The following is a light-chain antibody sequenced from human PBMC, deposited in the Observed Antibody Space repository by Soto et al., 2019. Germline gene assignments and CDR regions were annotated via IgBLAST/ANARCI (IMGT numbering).Light chain of an antibody. Sequence: EVVLTQSPGTLSLSPGERATLSCRASQNIRGNELAWYQQKPGQAPRLLIYRGSSRATGIPDRFSGRGSGTDFTLTIFRLEPEVFAVYYCQDYGTSAPWTFGQGTKVEIK. CDR3: QDYGTSAPWT. J-gene: IGKJ1*01. CDR2: RGS. CDR1: QNIRGNE. V-gene: IGKV3-20*01.